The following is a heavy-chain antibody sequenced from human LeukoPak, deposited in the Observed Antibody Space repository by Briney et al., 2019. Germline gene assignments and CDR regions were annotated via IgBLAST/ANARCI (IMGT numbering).Heavy chain of an antibody. CDR3: ASRFRGVIDF. J-gene: IGHJ4*02. D-gene: IGHD3-10*01. Sequence: WETLSLTCTVSGGSISSYYWSWIRQPPGKGLEWIGYIYYSGSTNYNPSLKSRVTISVDTSKNQFSLKLIDLTAADTAVYYCASRFRGVIDFWGQPTLVTVSS. V-gene: IGHV4-59*01. CDR1: GGSISSYY. CDR2: IYYSGST.